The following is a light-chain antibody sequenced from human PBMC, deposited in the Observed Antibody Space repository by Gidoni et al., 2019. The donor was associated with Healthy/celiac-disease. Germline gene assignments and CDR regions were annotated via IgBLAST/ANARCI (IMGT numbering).Light chain of an antibody. CDR1: QSVSSSY. V-gene: IGKV3-20*01. J-gene: IGKJ1*01. Sequence: EIVLTHSPGTLSLSPGERATLSCRASQSVSSSYLAWYQQKPGQAHRLLIYGASSMATGIPDRFSGSGSGTDFTLTISRLEPEDFAVYYCQQYGSSPRTFGQGTKVEIK. CDR3: QQYGSSPRT. CDR2: GAS.